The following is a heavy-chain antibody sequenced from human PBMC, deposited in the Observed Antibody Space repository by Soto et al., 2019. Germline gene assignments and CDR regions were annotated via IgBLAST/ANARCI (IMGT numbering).Heavy chain of an antibody. J-gene: IGHJ4*02. CDR1: GFTFSSYG. V-gene: IGHV3-23*01. CDR2: ISGSGGST. Sequence: GGSLRLSCAASGFTFSSYGMHWVRQAPGKGLEWVSAISGSGGSTYYADSVKGRFTISRDTSKNTLYLQMNSLRAEDTALYYCAKSYSSNWYDYFDYWGQGTLVTVS. CDR3: AKSYSSNWYDYFDY. D-gene: IGHD6-13*01.